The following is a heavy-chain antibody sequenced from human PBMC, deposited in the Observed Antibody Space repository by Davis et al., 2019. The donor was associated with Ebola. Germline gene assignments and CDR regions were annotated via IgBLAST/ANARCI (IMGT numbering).Heavy chain of an antibody. CDR1: GGSFSDYS. CDR2: INPRGNT. V-gene: IGHV4-34*01. Sequence: MPSETLSLTCTVYGGSFSDYSWTWIRQPPGKGLQWIGEINPRGNTTYDASLRSRVTISLDTSQNQFSLNLSSVTAADTALYYCARVFLTRSGQVVDSWGQGSLVTVSS. J-gene: IGHJ4*02. CDR3: ARVFLTRSGQVVDS. D-gene: IGHD6-25*01.